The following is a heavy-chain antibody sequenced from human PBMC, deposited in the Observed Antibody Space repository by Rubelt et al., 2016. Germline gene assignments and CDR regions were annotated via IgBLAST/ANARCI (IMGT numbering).Heavy chain of an antibody. CDR2: IGAYKGNT. CDR3: ARERDDYGDY. D-gene: IGHD5-24*01. V-gene: IGHV1-18*01. J-gene: IGHJ4*02. CDR1: GYTFTSYG. Sequence: QVQLVQPGAEVKKPGSSVKVSCKASGYTFTSYGISWVRQAPGQGLEWRGGIGAYKGNTNYEQKLQGRVTMTTDTSTSTAYMELRSLRSDDTAVYYCARERDDYGDYWGQGTLVTVSS.